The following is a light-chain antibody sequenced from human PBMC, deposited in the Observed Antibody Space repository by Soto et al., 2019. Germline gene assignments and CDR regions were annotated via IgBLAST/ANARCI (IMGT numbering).Light chain of an antibody. CDR1: QSDSSD. CDR2: GAS. CDR3: QQYHDWPPIT. J-gene: IGKJ3*01. Sequence: EIVMTQSPATLSVSPGEGVTLSCRASQSDSSDLAWYQQKPGQSPRLLMYGASTRATDIPARFSGGGSGTEFTLTISSLQSEDVAIYYCQQYHDWPPITFGPGTKVDIK. V-gene: IGKV3-15*01.